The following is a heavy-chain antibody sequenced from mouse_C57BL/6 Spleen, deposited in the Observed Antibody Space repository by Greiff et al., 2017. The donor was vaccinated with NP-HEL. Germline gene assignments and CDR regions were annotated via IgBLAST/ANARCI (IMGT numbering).Heavy chain of an antibody. CDR2: ISDGGSYT. CDR1: GFTFSSYA. CDR3: ERDPDGSWFAY. Sequence: EVKLVESGGGLVKPGGSLKLSCAASGFTFSSYAMSWVRQTPEKRLEWVATISDGGSYTYYPDNVKGRFTISRDNAKNNLYLQMSHLKSEDTAMYYCERDPDGSWFAYWGQGTLVTVSA. J-gene: IGHJ3*01. D-gene: IGHD1-1*01. V-gene: IGHV5-4*01.